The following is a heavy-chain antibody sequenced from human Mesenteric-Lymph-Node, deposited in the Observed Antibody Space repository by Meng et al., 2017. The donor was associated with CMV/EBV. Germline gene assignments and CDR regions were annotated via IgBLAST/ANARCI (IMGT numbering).Heavy chain of an antibody. V-gene: IGHV3-53*01. Sequence: GGSLRLSCAASGFTVSDNYMSWVRQAPGKGLEWVSLLYSDGSTYYADSVKGRFTISRDNSKNTLFLQMKSLRAEDTAVYYCARALFWTGAFDYWGQGTLVTVSS. D-gene: IGHD3/OR15-3a*01. CDR3: ARALFWTGAFDY. CDR1: GFTVSDNY. J-gene: IGHJ4*02. CDR2: LYSDGST.